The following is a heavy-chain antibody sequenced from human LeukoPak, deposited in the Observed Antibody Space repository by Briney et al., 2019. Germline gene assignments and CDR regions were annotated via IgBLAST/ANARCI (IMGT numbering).Heavy chain of an antibody. CDR1: GFTFSSYS. CDR2: ISSSSSYI. V-gene: IGHV3-21*01. CDR3: ARDSRKSGSGYYGGGTHERDY. D-gene: IGHD3-22*01. Sequence: GGSLRLSCAASGFTFSSYSTNWVRQAPGKGLEWVSSISSSSSYIYYADSVKGRFTISRDNAKNSLYLQMNSLRAEDTAVYYCARDSRKSGSGYYGGGTHERDYWGQGTLVTVSS. J-gene: IGHJ4*02.